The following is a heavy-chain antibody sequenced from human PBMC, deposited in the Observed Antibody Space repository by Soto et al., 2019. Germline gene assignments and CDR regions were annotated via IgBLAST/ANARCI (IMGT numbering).Heavy chain of an antibody. CDR3: AREDITRGGWFDP. D-gene: IGHD3-10*01. Sequence: GGSLRLSCAASGFTFSDFYMNWVRQAPGKGLEWVSSISSSSNTIYYADSVKGRFTISRDNAKNSLYLQMNSLRAEDTAVYYCAREDITRGGWFDPWGQGTLVTVSS. J-gene: IGHJ5*02. V-gene: IGHV3-48*01. CDR2: ISSSSNTI. CDR1: GFTFSDFY.